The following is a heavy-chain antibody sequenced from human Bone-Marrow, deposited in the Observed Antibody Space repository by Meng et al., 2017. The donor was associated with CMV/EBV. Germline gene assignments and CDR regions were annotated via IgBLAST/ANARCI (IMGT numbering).Heavy chain of an antibody. J-gene: IGHJ4*02. D-gene: IGHD3-10*01. CDR3: VKASGLYYGSGTFDYFDS. CDR1: GFTLSSYS. CDR2: ISSSSSYI. Sequence: GGSLRLSCAASGFTLSSYSMNWVRQAPGKGLEWVSSISSSSSYIYYADSVKGRFTISRDNAKNSLHLQMNSLRPEDTALYYCVKASGLYYGSGTFDYFDSWGQGKLVTVSS. V-gene: IGHV3-21*04.